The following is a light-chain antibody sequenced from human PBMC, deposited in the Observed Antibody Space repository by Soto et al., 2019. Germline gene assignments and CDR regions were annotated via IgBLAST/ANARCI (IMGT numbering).Light chain of an antibody. J-gene: IGKJ4*01. CDR2: DAS. Sequence: EIVWTQVPATLSFSPGERATLSCRASQSVSTFLAWYQQKPGQAPRLVVYDASKRANGIPARFRGSGSATDVTLTISSIEPEELDVYYCQQRSSWRVTFAAGPKADI. CDR1: QSVSTF. CDR3: QQRSSWRVT. V-gene: IGKV3-11*01.